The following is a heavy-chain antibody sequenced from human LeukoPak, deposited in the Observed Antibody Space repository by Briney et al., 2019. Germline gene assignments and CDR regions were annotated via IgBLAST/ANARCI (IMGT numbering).Heavy chain of an antibody. V-gene: IGHV1-69*13. CDR2: IIPIFGSS. J-gene: IGHJ5*02. CDR1: GGTFNNYA. Sequence: ASVKVSCKASGGTFNNYAINWVGQAPGQGLEWMGGIIPIFGSSNYAQKFQGRVTITADESTTTAYMELSSLRSEDTAVYYCARVTHTELSTWFDPWGQGTLVTVSS. CDR3: ARVTHTELSTWFDP. D-gene: IGHD5-18*01.